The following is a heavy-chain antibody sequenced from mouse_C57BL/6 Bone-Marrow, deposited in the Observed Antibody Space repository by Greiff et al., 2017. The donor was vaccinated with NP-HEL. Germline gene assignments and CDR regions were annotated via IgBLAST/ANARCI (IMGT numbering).Heavy chain of an antibody. V-gene: IGHV5-15*01. J-gene: IGHJ3*01. CDR3: ARQNYYGSSPWFAY. CDR2: ISNLAYSI. D-gene: IGHD1-1*01. Sequence: EVQGVESGGGLVQPGGSLKLSCAASGFTFSDYGMAWVRQAPRKGPEWVAFISNLAYSIYYADTVTGRFTISRENAKNTLYLEMSSLRSEDTARYYCARQNYYGSSPWFAYWGQGTLVTVSA. CDR1: GFTFSDYG.